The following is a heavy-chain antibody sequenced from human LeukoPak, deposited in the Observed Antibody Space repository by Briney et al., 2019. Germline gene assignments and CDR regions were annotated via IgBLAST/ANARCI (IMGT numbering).Heavy chain of an antibody. J-gene: IGHJ5*02. D-gene: IGHD6-13*01. V-gene: IGHV4-4*07. CDR1: GGSISSYY. Sequence: PSETLSLTCTVSGGSISSYYWSWIRQPAGKGLEWIGRIYTSGSTNYNPSLKSRVTMSVGTSKNQSSLKLSSVTAADTAVYYCARASYEEPRIAGRYDWFDPWGQGTLVTVSS. CDR2: IYTSGST. CDR3: ARASYEEPRIAGRYDWFDP.